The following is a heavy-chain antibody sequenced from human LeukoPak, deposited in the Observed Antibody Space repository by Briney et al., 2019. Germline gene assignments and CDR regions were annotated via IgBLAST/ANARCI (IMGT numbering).Heavy chain of an antibody. Sequence: GGSLRLSCAVFGITLTNYGMTWVRQAPGKGLEWVAGISDTGGRTNYADSVKGRFTISRDNPKNTLYLQMNSLRAEDTAVYFCAKRGVVIRVILVGFHKEAYYFDSWGQGALVTVSS. CDR2: ISDTGGRT. D-gene: IGHD3-22*01. CDR1: GITLTNYG. CDR3: AKRGVVIRVILVGFHKEAYYFDS. V-gene: IGHV3-23*01. J-gene: IGHJ4*02.